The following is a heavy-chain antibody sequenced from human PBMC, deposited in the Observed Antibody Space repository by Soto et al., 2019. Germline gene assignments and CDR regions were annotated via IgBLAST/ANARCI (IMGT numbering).Heavy chain of an antibody. CDR1: GYTFTGYY. J-gene: IGHJ4*02. V-gene: IGHV1-2*02. CDR3: ARNFLGYCSGGSCYSPFDH. D-gene: IGHD2-15*01. CDR2: INPNSGGT. Sequence: ASVKVSCKASGYTFTGYYMHWVRQAPGQGLEWMGWINPNSGGTNYAQKCKGRVTMTRDTSISTAYMELSRLRSDDTAVYYCARNFLGYCSGGSCYSPFDHWGQGTLVTVSS.